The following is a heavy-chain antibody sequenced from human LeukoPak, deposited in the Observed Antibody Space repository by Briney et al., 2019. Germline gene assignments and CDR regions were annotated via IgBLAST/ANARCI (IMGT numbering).Heavy chain of an antibody. J-gene: IGHJ4*02. CDR2: IYYGGNT. CDR1: GGSISSSGYY. D-gene: IGHD5-12*01. V-gene: IGHV4-39*07. Sequence: SETLSLTCTVSGGSISSSGYYWGWIRQPPGKGLEWIGSIYYGGNTYYNPSLKSRVAISVDTSKNQFSLKLSSVTAADTAVFYCGVGSGYDNYWGQGTLVTVSS. CDR3: GVGSGYDNY.